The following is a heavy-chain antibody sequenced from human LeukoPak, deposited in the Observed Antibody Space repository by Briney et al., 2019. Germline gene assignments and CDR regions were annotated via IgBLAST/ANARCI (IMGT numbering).Heavy chain of an antibody. J-gene: IGHJ4*02. CDR1: GGSISSYY. V-gene: IGHV4-59*01. CDR2: IYYSGSN. Sequence: PSETLSLTCTVSGGSISSYYWSWIRQPPGKGLEWIGYIYYSGSNKYNPSLKSRVTISGDTSKNQFSLKLSSVTAADTAVYYCATATLYCSGGSCYPNYFDYWGQGTLVTVSS. D-gene: IGHD2-15*01. CDR3: ATATLYCSGGSCYPNYFDY.